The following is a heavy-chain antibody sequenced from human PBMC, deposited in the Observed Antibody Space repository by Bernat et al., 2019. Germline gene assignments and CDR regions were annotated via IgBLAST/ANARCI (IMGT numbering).Heavy chain of an antibody. CDR3: ARETCSGGSCSYYFDY. Sequence: QVHLVQSGAEVKKPGSSVKVSCKASGGTFSSYAISWVRQAPGQGLEWMGRIIPILGIANYAQKFQGRVTITADKSTSTAYMELSSLRSEDTAVYYCARETCSGGSCSYYFDYWGQGTLVTVSS. J-gene: IGHJ4*02. V-gene: IGHV1-69*04. CDR1: GGTFSSYA. CDR2: IIPILGIA. D-gene: IGHD2-15*01.